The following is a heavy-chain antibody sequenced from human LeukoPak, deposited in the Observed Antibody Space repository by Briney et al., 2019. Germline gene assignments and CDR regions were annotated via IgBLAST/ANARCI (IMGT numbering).Heavy chain of an antibody. CDR3: AKDSPTSYDIHVGYTWFDP. CDR2: ISYDGSNK. Sequence: GRSLRLSCAASGFTFSSYGMHWVRQAPGKGLEWVAVISYDGSNKYYADSVKGRFTISRDTSKNTLYLQMNSLRAEDTAVYYCAKDSPTSYDIHVGYTWFDPWGQGTLVTVSS. D-gene: IGHD3-9*01. V-gene: IGHV3-30*18. CDR1: GFTFSSYG. J-gene: IGHJ5*02.